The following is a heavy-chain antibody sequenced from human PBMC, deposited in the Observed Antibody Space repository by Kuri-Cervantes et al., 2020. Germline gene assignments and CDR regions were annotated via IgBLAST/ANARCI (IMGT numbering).Heavy chain of an antibody. CDR3: AKSLSSYSGYDLFDY. CDR2: ISSNGGSI. Sequence: GGSLRLSCAASGVTFSNYYMSWIRQAPGKGLEWVSYISSNGGSIHYADSVKGRFTISRDNSKNTLYLQMNSLRAEDTAVYYCAKSLSSYSGYDLFDYWGQGTLVTVSS. J-gene: IGHJ4*02. D-gene: IGHD5-12*01. V-gene: IGHV3-11*01. CDR1: GVTFSNYY.